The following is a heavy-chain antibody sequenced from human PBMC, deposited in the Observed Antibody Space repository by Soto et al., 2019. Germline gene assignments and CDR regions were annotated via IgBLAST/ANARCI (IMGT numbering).Heavy chain of an antibody. Sequence: QVQLQESGPGLVKPSETLTLTCTVSGASISDYYWSWIRHSPGKGLEWIGYIYYSGSTDYNPSLKSRVTISEDKSKNQFYLSLSSVTAADTAQYFCARSGRQYYDFWAGFLFDYWGQGVVVTVSS. J-gene: IGHJ4*02. V-gene: IGHV4-59*13. CDR3: ARSGRQYYDFWAGFLFDY. D-gene: IGHD3-3*01. CDR2: IYYSGST. CDR1: GASISDYY.